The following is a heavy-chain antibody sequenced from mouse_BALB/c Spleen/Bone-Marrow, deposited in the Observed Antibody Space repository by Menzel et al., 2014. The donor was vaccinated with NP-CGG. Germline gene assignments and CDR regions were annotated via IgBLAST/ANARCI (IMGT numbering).Heavy chain of an antibody. CDR1: GYPFTSNW. CDR3: ARGGNGYDGYLMFDV. CDR2: IDPSDSYT. D-gene: IGHD2-2*01. J-gene: IGHJ1*01. Sequence: QVQLQQSGSELVKPGPSAKLPCKASGYPFTSNWMHWVKQRPGQGLEWIGEIDPSDSYTNYNQKFKGKATLTVDKSSRTAYMQLSSLTSEDSAVYYCARGGNGYDGYLMFDVWGGGTLVPFSS. V-gene: IGHV1-69*02.